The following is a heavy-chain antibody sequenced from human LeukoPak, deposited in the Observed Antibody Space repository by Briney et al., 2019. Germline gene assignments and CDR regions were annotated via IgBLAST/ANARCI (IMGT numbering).Heavy chain of an antibody. D-gene: IGHD3-10*01. V-gene: IGHV4-38-2*02. CDR3: ARLRRITMVRGGNYYMDV. CDR2: IYHSGST. Sequence: PSETLSLTCTVSGYSISSGYYWGWLRQPPGKGLEWIGSIYHSGSTYYNPSLKSQVTISVDTSKNQFSLKLSSVTAADTAVYYCARLRRITMVRGGNYYMDVWGKGTTVTISS. CDR1: GYSISSGYY. J-gene: IGHJ6*03.